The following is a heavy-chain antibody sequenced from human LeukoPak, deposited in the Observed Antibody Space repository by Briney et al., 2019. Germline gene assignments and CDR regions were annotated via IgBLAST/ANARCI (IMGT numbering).Heavy chain of an antibody. J-gene: IGHJ4*02. V-gene: IGHV4-4*07. CDR2: IYASGNT. D-gene: IGHD4/OR15-4a*01. CDR3: ARDYGGNYHFDF. CDR1: GASVSTYY. Sequence: LETLSLTCSVSGASVSTYYWGWIRRPAGKGPEWIGRIYASGNTNYNPSLKSRVTISRDASKNQFSLRLTSVTAADTAVYYCARDYGGNYHFDFWGQGTLVTVSS.